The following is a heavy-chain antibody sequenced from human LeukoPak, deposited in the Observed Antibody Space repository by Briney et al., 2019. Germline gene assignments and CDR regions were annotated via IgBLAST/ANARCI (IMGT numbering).Heavy chain of an antibody. CDR2: ISAYNGNT. CDR3: ARDGGYYDSSGINYHYYGMDV. J-gene: IGHJ6*02. D-gene: IGHD3-22*01. Sequence: ASVKVSCKASGYTFTSYGISWVRQAPGQGLEWMGWISAYNGNTNYAQKLQGRVTMTTDTSTSTAYMELRSLRSDDTAVYYCARDGGYYDSSGINYHYYGMDVWGQGTTVTVSS. CDR1: GYTFTSYG. V-gene: IGHV1-18*01.